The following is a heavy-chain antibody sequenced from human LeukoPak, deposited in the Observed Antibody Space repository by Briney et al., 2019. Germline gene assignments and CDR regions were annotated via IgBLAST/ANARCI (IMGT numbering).Heavy chain of an antibody. Sequence: SETLSLTCTVSGGSISSYYWSWIRQPPGKGLEWIGYIYYSGSTNYNPSLKSRVTISVDTSKNQFSLKLSSVTAADTAVYYCARVDGGAAAAPSWYFDLWGRGTLVTVSS. D-gene: IGHD6-13*01. J-gene: IGHJ2*01. CDR2: IYYSGST. CDR3: ARVDGGAAAAPSWYFDL. V-gene: IGHV4-59*01. CDR1: GGSISSYY.